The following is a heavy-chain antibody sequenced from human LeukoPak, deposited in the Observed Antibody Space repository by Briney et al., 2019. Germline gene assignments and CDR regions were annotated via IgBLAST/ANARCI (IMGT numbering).Heavy chain of an antibody. V-gene: IGHV1-46*01. D-gene: IGHD2-15*01. J-gene: IGHJ6*02. CDR1: GYTFTSYY. CDR2: INPSGGST. CDR3: AREFCSGGSCYPFQYYYYGMDV. Sequence: ASVKVSCKASGYTFTSYYMHWVRQAPGQGLEWMGIINPSGGSTSYAQKFQGRVTMTRDTSTSTVYMELSSLRSEDTAVYYCAREFCSGGSCYPFQYYYYGMDVWGQGTTVTVSS.